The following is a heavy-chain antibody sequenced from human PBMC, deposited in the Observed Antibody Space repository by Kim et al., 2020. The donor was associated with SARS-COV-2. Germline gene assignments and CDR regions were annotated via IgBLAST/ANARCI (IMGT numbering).Heavy chain of an antibody. Sequence: GGSLRLSCAASGFTVSSNFMSWVRQAPGKGLEWVSVIYSGGTERYAEYVKGRFTISRGYSKNTLHLQMNRRRVEDTAVYYYAREEDDFGANSGYFDYWG. CDR3: AREEDDFGANSGYFDY. CDR1: GFTVSSNF. J-gene: IGHJ4*03. CDR2: IYSGGTE. V-gene: IGHV3-66*01. D-gene: IGHD4-17*01.